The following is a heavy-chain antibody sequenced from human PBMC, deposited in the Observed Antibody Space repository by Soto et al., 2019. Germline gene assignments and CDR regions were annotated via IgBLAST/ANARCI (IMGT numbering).Heavy chain of an antibody. D-gene: IGHD6-19*01. J-gene: IGHJ3*02. CDR3: AGERGNRPVAGSAAFEI. Sequence: QVQLVQSGAEVKKPGSSVKVSCKASGGTFSTIAFSWVRQAPGQGLEWVGGIVPMFDTPVYAQKFQDRVTITADGYTTTAYMELRSLTSDDTAVYFCAGERGNRPVAGSAAFEIWGQGTQVTVSS. V-gene: IGHV1-69*01. CDR1: GGTFSTIA. CDR2: IVPMFDTP.